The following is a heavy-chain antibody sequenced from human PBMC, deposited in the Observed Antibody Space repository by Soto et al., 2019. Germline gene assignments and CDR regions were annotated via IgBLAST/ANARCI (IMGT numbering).Heavy chain of an antibody. V-gene: IGHV4-59*01. D-gene: IGHD3-10*01. CDR3: ARVSGSGSYYPDRNWFDP. Sequence: LETLSLTCTVSGGSSSSYYWSWIRQPPGKGLEWIGYIYYSGSTNYNPSLKSRVTISVDTSKNQFSLKLSSVTAADTAVYYCARVSGSGSYYPDRNWFDPWGQGTLVTVS. J-gene: IGHJ5*02. CDR2: IYYSGST. CDR1: GGSSSSYY.